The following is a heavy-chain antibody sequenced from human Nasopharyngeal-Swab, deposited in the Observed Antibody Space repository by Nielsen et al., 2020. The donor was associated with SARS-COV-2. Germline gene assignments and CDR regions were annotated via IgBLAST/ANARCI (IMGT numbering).Heavy chain of an antibody. V-gene: IGHV3-53*01. D-gene: IGHD6-13*01. CDR2: IYSGGST. CDR3: ARLGSSSWYANWFDP. J-gene: IGHJ5*02. Sequence: GTGLEWVSVIYSGGSTYYADSVKGRFTISRDNSKNTLYLQMNSLRAEDTAVYYCARLGSSSWYANWFDPWGQGTLVTVSS.